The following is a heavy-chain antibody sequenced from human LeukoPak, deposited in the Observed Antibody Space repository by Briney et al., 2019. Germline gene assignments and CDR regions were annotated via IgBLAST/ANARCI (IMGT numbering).Heavy chain of an antibody. D-gene: IGHD3-16*02. CDR2: IYWDDDK. CDR1: GFPLSTSGVG. V-gene: IGHV2-5*02. CDR3: ARTLVDYVWGSYRYTGFDY. J-gene: IGHJ4*02. Sequence: SGPTLVKPTQTLTLTCTFSGFPLSTSGVGAGWIRQPPGKALEWLALIYWDDDKRYSPSLKSRLTITKDTSKNQVVLTMTNMDPVDTATYYCARTLVDYVWGSYRYTGFDYWGQGTLVTVSS.